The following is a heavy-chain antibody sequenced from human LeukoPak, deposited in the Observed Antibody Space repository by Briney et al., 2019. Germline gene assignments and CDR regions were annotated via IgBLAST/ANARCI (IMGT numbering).Heavy chain of an antibody. J-gene: IGHJ4*02. CDR2: IGASGEST. CDR1: GFTFSVAA. D-gene: IGHD3-10*01. V-gene: IGHV3-23*01. Sequence: GGSLRLSCAASGFTFSVAAMTWVRQAPGKGLEWVSLIGASGESTYYADSVKGQFTISRDNSKNTLYLQMSSLSAEDTAVYYCARTTTPHYYGSGSYALGYWGQGTLVTVPS. CDR3: ARTTTPHYYGSGSYALGY.